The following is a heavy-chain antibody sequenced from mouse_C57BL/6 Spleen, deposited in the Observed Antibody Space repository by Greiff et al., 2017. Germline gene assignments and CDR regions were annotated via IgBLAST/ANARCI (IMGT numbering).Heavy chain of an antibody. V-gene: IGHV1-80*01. CDR3: ARSHLGRAMDY. CDR2: IYPGDGDT. D-gene: IGHD4-1*02. J-gene: IGHJ4*01. Sequence: VQLQQSGAELVKPGASVKISCKASGYAFSSYWMNWVKQRPGKGLEWIGQIYPGDGDTNYNGKFKGKATLTADKSSSTAYMQLSSLTSEDSAVYFCARSHLGRAMDYWGQGTSVTVSS. CDR1: GYAFSSYW.